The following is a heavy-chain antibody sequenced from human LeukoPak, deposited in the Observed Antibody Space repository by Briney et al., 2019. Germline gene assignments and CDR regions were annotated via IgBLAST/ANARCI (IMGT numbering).Heavy chain of an antibody. CDR2: IGTAGDT. CDR3: ARVATERGGVVYYFDY. V-gene: IGHV3-13*01. Sequence: GGSLRLSCAASGFTFSDYDMHWVRQATGKGLEWVSAIGTAGDTYYTGSVKGRFTISRENAKNSLYLQMNSLRAGDTAVYYCARVATERGGVVYYFDYWGQGTLVIVTS. J-gene: IGHJ4*02. CDR1: GFTFSDYD. D-gene: IGHD1-1*01.